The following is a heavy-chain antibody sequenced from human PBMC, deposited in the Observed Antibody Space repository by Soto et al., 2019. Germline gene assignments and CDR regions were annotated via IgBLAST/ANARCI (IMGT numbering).Heavy chain of an antibody. CDR1: GYSFTSYW. CDR2: IYPGDSDT. CDR3: ARRGDGYKRTPIPYYYYGMDV. Sequence: GESLKISCKGSGYSFTSYWIGWVRQMPGKGLEWMGIIYPGDSDTRYSPSFQGQVTISADKSISTAYLQWSSLKASDTAMYYCARRGDGYKRTPIPYYYYGMDVWGQGTTVTVSS. V-gene: IGHV5-51*01. J-gene: IGHJ6*02. D-gene: IGHD5-12*01.